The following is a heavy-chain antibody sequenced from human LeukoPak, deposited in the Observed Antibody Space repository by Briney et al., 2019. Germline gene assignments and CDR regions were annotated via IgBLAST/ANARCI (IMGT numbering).Heavy chain of an antibody. D-gene: IGHD3-10*01. CDR3: STDNSYGSGSYYT. Sequence: SETLSLTCTVSGXSIRSYYWNWIRQPPGKGLEWIEYIYYSGNTNYNPSLKSRVTISVDTSKNQFSLKLSSVTAADTAVYYCSTDNSYGSGSYYTWGQGTLVSVSS. CDR2: IYYSGNT. CDR1: GXSIRSYY. J-gene: IGHJ4*02. V-gene: IGHV4-59*01.